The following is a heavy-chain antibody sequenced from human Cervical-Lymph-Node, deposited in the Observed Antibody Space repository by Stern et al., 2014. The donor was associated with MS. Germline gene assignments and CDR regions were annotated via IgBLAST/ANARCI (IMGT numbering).Heavy chain of an antibody. CDR1: GFTFSRYA. CDR3: VPGSGAFDF. D-gene: IGHD3-10*01. J-gene: IGHJ4*02. V-gene: IGHV3-30*03. CDR2: ISYDEKNE. Sequence: VQLVESGGGVVQPGRSLRLSCATSGFTFSRYAMHWVRQAPGKGLEWLAVISYDEKNENYADSVRGRFTISRDSSKKTLYLQMNSLRIEDTAVYYCVPGSGAFDFWGQGTLVTVSS.